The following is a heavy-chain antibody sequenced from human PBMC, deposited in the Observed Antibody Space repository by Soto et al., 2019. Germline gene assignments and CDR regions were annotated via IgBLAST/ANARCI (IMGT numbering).Heavy chain of an antibody. CDR2: IYHSGST. D-gene: IGHD6-6*01. V-gene: IGHV4-4*02. CDR1: SGSISSSNW. J-gene: IGHJ4*02. Sequence: QVQLQESGPGLVKPSGTLSLTCAVSSGSISSSNWWSWVRQPPGKGLEWIGEIYHSGSTNYNPSLQSRVTISVDKSKNQFSLKLSSVTAADTAVYYCARVEYSKLVPLFDYWGQGTLVTVSS. CDR3: ARVEYSKLVPLFDY.